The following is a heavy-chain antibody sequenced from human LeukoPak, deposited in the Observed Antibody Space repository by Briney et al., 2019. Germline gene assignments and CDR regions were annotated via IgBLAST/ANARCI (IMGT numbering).Heavy chain of an antibody. Sequence: SQTLSLTCTVSGGSISSGSYYWSWIRQPAGKGLEWIGRIYTSGSTNYNPSLKSRVTISVDTSKNQFSLKLSSVTAADTAVYYCAREPYYYGSGRYYFDYWGQGTLVTVSS. D-gene: IGHD3-10*01. CDR3: AREPYYYGSGRYYFDY. J-gene: IGHJ4*02. CDR2: IYTSGST. V-gene: IGHV4-61*02. CDR1: GGSISSGSYY.